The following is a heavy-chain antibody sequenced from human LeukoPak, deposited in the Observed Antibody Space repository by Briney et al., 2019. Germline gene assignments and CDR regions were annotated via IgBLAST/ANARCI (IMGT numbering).Heavy chain of an antibody. CDR2: MNPNSGNT. Sequence: ASVKVSCKASGYSFTNFDINWVRQATGQGLEWMGWMNPNSGNTGYAQKFQGRVTITRNTSISTAYMELSSLRSEDTAVYYCARGARWFDPWGQGTLVTVSS. CDR3: ARGARWFDP. CDR1: GYSFTNFD. J-gene: IGHJ5*02. V-gene: IGHV1-8*01.